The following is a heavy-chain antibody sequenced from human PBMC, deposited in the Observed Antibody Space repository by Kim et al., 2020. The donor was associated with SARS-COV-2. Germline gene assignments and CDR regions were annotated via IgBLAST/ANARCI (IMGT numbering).Heavy chain of an antibody. Sequence: GGSLRLSCAASGFTFDDYAMHWVRQAPGKGLEWVSGISWNSGSIGYADSVKGRFTISRDNAKNYLYLQMNSLRAEDTALYYCAKDKVTITMVRGNTYYYYGMDVWGQGTTVTVSS. CDR2: ISWNSGSI. J-gene: IGHJ6*02. CDR3: AKDKVTITMVRGNTYYYYGMDV. V-gene: IGHV3-9*01. D-gene: IGHD3-10*01. CDR1: GFTFDDYA.